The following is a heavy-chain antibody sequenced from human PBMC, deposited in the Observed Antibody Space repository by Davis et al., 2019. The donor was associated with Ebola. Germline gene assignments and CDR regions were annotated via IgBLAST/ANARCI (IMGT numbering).Heavy chain of an antibody. CDR1: CYSFPPYC. V-gene: IGHV5-51*01. Sequence: CSCYSFPPYCIRAVRQMPRKGLERVRIIYAGDSDTRYSPSFQGQVTIAADKSISTAYLQWSSLKATDTAMYYCARGDYCSISTDPFDSSGQGTLVTVSS. J-gene: IGHJ4*02. D-gene: IGHD2-2*01. CDR2: IYAGDSDT. CDR3: ARGDYCSISTDPFDS.